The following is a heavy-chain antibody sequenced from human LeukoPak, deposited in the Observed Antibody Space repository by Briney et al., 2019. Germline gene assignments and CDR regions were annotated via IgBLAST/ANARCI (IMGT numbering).Heavy chain of an antibody. CDR1: GGSISSYY. V-gene: IGHV4-59*01. CDR2: IYYSGST. D-gene: IGHD1/OR15-1a*01. CDR3: ARERTIDGPYYFDY. Sequence: SETLSLTCTASGGSISSYYWSWIRQPPGKGLEWIGYIYYSGSTNYNPSLKSRVTISVDTSKNQFSLKLSSVTAADTAVYYCARERTIDGPYYFDYWGQGTLVTVSS. J-gene: IGHJ4*02.